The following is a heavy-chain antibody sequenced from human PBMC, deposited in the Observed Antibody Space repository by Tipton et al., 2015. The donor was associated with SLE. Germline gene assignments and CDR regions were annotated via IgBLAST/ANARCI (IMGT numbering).Heavy chain of an antibody. J-gene: IGHJ3*02. D-gene: IGHD2-21*02. CDR3: ARGSCGGDCRPDLAFDI. CDR1: GFTFSSYG. V-gene: IGHV3-33*01. CDR2: IWYDGSNK. Sequence: SLRLSCAASGFTFSSYGMHWVRQAPGKGLEWVAVIWYDGSNKYYADSVKGRFTISRDNSKNTLYLQMNSLRAEDTAVYYCARGSCGGDCRPDLAFDIWGQGTMVTVSS.